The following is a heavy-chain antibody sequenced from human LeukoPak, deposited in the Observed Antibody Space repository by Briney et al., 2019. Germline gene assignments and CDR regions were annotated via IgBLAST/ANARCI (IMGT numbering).Heavy chain of an antibody. CDR2: IYYSGST. Sequence: PSETLSLTCAVSGGSISSNSYYWGWIRQPPGKGLEWIGSIYYSGSTNYNPSLKSRVSISIDTSKNQVSLRLTSVTAADTAMYYCTKQRASGWSAIDSWGQGTLVTVSS. J-gene: IGHJ4*02. D-gene: IGHD6-19*01. CDR3: TKQRASGWSAIDS. CDR1: GGSISSNSYY. V-gene: IGHV4-39*07.